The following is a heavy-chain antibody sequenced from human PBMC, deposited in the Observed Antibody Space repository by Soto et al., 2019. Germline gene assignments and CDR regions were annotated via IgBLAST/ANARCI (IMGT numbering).Heavy chain of an antibody. D-gene: IGHD6-25*01. CDR3: AYRVGSRGSFDY. CDR2: IYWNDDK. J-gene: IGHJ4*02. Sequence: SGPTLVNPTQTLTLTCSFSGFSLRTSGVSVGWIRQPPGKALEWLAFIYWNDDKRYSPSLQSRLTITKDNSKKEVVLTMTNTDPLDTGTYYCAYRVGSRGSFDYWGQGTLVTVSS. CDR1: GFSLRTSGVS. V-gene: IGHV2-5*01.